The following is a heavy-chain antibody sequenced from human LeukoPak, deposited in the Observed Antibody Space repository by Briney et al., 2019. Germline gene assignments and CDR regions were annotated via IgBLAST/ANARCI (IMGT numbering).Heavy chain of an antibody. CDR2: IYYSGNT. V-gene: IGHV4-39*01. J-gene: IGHJ6*03. CDR3: ARHTNGAVAGIPYYYYMDV. CDR1: GGSISSSSYY. D-gene: IGHD6-19*01. Sequence: PSETLSLTCTVSGGSISSSSYYWGWIRQPPGEGLEWIGSIYYSGNTYYNPSLKSPVTISVDTSKNQFSLKLSSVTAADTAVYYCARHTNGAVAGIPYYYYMDVWGKGTTVTISS.